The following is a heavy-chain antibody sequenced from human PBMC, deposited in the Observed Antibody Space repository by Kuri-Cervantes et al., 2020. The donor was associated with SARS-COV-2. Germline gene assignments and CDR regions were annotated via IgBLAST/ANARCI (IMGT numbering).Heavy chain of an antibody. CDR2: IRGDSTNI. J-gene: IGHJ2*01. D-gene: IGHD1-1*01. CDR3: ARVRLGTTGTGALWYFDL. V-gene: IGHV3-11*05. Sequence: GESLKISCVASGFSFSDYYMSWIRQAPGKGPEWVSYIRGDSTNINYAGSVKGRFTISRDNSKNTLYLQMNSLRAEDTALYHCARVRLGTTGTGALWYFDLWGRGTLVTVSS. CDR1: GFSFSDYY.